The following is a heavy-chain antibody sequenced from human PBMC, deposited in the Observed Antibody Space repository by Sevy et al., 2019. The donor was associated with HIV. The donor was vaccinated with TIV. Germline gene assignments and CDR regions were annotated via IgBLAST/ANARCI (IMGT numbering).Heavy chain of an antibody. CDR3: ARGRGRSTLDLRNWNWFDP. CDR2: ISSSSSTI. Sequence: GGSLRLSCAASGFTFSSYSMNWVRQAPGKGLEWVSYISSSSSTIYYADSVKGRFTISRDNAKNSLYLQMNSLRDEDTAVYYCARGRGRSTLDLRNWNWFDPWGQRTLVTVSS. CDR1: GFTFSSYS. V-gene: IGHV3-48*02. J-gene: IGHJ5*02. D-gene: IGHD1-1*01.